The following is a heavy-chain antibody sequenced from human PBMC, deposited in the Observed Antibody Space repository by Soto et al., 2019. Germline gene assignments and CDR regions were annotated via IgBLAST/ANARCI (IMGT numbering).Heavy chain of an antibody. CDR2: IWYDGSNT. CDR3: ARIVIPSGHRDYYYGMDV. V-gene: IGHV3-33*01. D-gene: IGHD2-2*01. Sequence: QVQLVESGGGVVQPGRSLRLSCAASGFTFSVYGMYWVRQAPGKGLEWVAVIWYDGSNTHYADSVKGRFTISRDNSKNTLYLQMDSLRAEDTAVYYCARIVIPSGHRDYYYGMDVWGQGTTVTVSS. CDR1: GFTFSVYG. J-gene: IGHJ6*02.